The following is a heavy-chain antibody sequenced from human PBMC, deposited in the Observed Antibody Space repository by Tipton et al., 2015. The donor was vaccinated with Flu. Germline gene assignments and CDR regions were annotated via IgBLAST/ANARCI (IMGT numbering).Heavy chain of an antibody. V-gene: IGHV4-4*07. CDR1: GGSLSSFY. J-gene: IGHJ4*02. CDR2: IYSSGST. CDR3: ARGSGSGTHVMFDY. Sequence: LRLSCTVSGGSLSSFYWSWIRQPAGKGLEYIGRIYSSGSTNYNPSLKSRVSMSLDASKTQFSLNLNSVTAADTAMYYCARGSGSGTHVMFDYWGQGTLVTVSS. D-gene: IGHD3-10*01.